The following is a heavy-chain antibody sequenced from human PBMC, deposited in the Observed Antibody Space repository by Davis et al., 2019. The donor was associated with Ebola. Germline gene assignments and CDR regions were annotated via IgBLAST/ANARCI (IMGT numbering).Heavy chain of an antibody. J-gene: IGHJ2*01. CDR3: ARDQRATVTTIYWYFDL. D-gene: IGHD4-17*01. CDR1: GYTFTSYY. Sequence: ASVKVSCKASGYTFTSYYMHWVRQAPGQGLEWMGIINPSGGSTSYAQKFQGRVTMTRDTSTSTVYMELSSLRSEDTAVYYCARDQRATVTTIYWYFDLWGRGTLVTVSS. V-gene: IGHV1-46*01. CDR2: INPSGGST.